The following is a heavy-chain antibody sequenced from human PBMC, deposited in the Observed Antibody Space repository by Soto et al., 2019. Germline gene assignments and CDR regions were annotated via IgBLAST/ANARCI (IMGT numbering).Heavy chain of an antibody. CDR1: GGSISSYY. Sequence: TSETLSLTCTVSGGSISSYYWSWIRQPPGKGLEWIGYIYYSGSTNYNPSLKSRVTISVDTSKNQFSLKLSSVTAADTAVYYCERRYGRNFDYWGQGTLVTVSS. CDR3: ERRYGRNFDY. CDR2: IYYSGST. J-gene: IGHJ4*02. V-gene: IGHV4-59*01. D-gene: IGHD1-20*01.